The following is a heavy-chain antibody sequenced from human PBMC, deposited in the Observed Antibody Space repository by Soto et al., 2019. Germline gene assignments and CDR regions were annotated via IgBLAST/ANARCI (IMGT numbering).Heavy chain of an antibody. Sequence: SETLSLTCTVSGGSISSYYWSWIRQPPGKGLEWIGHIYYSGSTNYNPSLKSRVTISVDTSKNQFSLKLSSVTAADTAVYYFARLYGGNSLYYYAMDVWGQVTTVTV. CDR1: GGSISSYY. V-gene: IGHV4-59*08. CDR2: IYYSGST. CDR3: ARLYGGNSLYYYAMDV. D-gene: IGHD4-17*01. J-gene: IGHJ6*02.